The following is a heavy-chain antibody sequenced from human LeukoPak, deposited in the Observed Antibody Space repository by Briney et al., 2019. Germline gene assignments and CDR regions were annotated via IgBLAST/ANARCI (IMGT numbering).Heavy chain of an antibody. CDR1: GFTFATYW. J-gene: IGHJ4*02. D-gene: IGHD5-12*01. Sequence: GGSLRLSCAASGFTFATYWLTWVPHAPGKGLEWVATINQDGSDKYYVDSVKGRFTISKDNAKNSLYLQMSSLTAEDTAVYYWGRGGSRLSDYWGQGTLVTVSS. V-gene: IGHV3-7*01. CDR3: GRGGSRLSDY. CDR2: INQDGSDK.